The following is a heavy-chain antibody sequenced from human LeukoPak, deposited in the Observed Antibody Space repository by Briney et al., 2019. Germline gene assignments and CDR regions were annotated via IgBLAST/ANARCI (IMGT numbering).Heavy chain of an antibody. CDR2: INPSGGST. V-gene: IGHV1-46*01. D-gene: IGHD3-3*01. CDR3: ARDASITIFGVVQDGVDY. CDR1: GYTFSSYY. Sequence: ASVKVSCKTSGYTFSSYYMHWVRQAPGQGPEWMGIINPSGGSTSYAQKFQGRVTMTRDTSTSTVYMELSSLRSEDTAVYYCARDASITIFGVVQDGVDYWGQGTLVTVSS. J-gene: IGHJ4*02.